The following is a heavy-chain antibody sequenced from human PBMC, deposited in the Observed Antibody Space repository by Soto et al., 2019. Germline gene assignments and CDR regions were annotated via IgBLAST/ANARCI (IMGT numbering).Heavy chain of an antibody. CDR2: INPNSGDT. D-gene: IGHD6-19*01. CDR3: ARGGNDGWYFDY. J-gene: IGHJ4*02. V-gene: IGHV1-2*02. Sequence: WASVKVSCKASGYTFTGYYMHWVRQAPGQGLEWMGWINPNSGDTNYAQKFQGRVTMTRDTSISTAYMELSRLRSDDTAVYYCARGGNDGWYFDYWGQGXLVTVYS. CDR1: GYTFTGYY.